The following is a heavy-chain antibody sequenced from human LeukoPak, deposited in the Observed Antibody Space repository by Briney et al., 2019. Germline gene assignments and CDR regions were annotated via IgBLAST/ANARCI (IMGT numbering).Heavy chain of an antibody. Sequence: GGSLRLSCAASGFTFSSYAMSWVRQAPGKGLEWVSAISGSGGSTYYADSVKGRFTISRDNSENTLYLQMNSLRAEDTAVYYCAKDLDTAMVTSYFDYWGQGTLVTVSS. CDR3: AKDLDTAMVTSYFDY. CDR2: ISGSGGST. J-gene: IGHJ4*02. CDR1: GFTFSSYA. D-gene: IGHD5-18*01. V-gene: IGHV3-23*01.